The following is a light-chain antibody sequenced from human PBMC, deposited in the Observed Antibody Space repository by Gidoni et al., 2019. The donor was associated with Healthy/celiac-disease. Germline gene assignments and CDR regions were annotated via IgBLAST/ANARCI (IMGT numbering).Light chain of an antibody. J-gene: IGLJ1*01. V-gene: IGLV2-14*03. CDR3: SSYTSSSTRV. CDR2: DDS. CDR1: SSDVGGYNY. Sequence: QSALTQPASVSGSPGQSITISCTGTSSDVGGYNYVSWYQQHPGNAPKLMIYDDSNRPSGVSNRVSGSKSGNTAALTISGLQAEDEADYYCSSYTSSSTRVFGTGTKVTVL.